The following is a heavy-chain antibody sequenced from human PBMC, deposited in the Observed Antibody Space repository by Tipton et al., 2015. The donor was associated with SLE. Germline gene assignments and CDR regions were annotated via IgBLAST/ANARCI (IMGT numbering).Heavy chain of an antibody. V-gene: IGHV3-23*03. Sequence: SLRLSCEASGFTFTSYAMSWVRQAPGKGLEWVATINSGGYSGGSSTFYADSVKGRFTVSRDDSKNTLYLQMNSLRAEDTAVYYCAREGNYYDSSGLFDYWGQGTLVTVSS. J-gene: IGHJ4*02. CDR1: GFTFTSYA. CDR3: AREGNYYDSSGLFDY. CDR2: INSGGYSGGSST. D-gene: IGHD3-22*01.